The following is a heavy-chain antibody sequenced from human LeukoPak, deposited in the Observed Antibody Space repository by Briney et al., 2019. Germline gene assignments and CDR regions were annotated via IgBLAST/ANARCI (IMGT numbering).Heavy chain of an antibody. CDR1: GFTFSSYS. D-gene: IGHD6-13*01. CDR2: ISAGGGTT. V-gene: IGHV3-23*01. CDR3: ARVLAAVARNYFDY. Sequence: PGGSLRLSCAATGFTFSSYSMNWVRQAPGKGLEWVSVISAGGGTTYYADSVKGRFTVSRDNSKNTLYLQMNSLRAEDTAVYYCARVLAAVARNYFDYWGQGTLVTVSS. J-gene: IGHJ4*02.